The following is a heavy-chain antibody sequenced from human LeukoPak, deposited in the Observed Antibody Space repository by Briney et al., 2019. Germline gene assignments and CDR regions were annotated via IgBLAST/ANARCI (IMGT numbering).Heavy chain of an antibody. D-gene: IGHD3-22*01. CDR1: GFTFSNYA. J-gene: IGHJ4*02. Sequence: PGGSLRLSCAASGFTFSNYAMTWVLQAPGKGLEWVSGITGSGVGTHYADSVKGRFTISRDNSKNTLYLQMNSLRAEDTAVYYCAKNLPPTYYYDSSGYSVVDYWGQGTLVTVSS. V-gene: IGHV3-23*01. CDR2: ITGSGVGT. CDR3: AKNLPPTYYYDSSGYSVVDY.